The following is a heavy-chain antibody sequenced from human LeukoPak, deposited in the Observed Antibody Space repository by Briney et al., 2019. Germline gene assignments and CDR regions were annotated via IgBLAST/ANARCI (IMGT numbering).Heavy chain of an antibody. CDR1: GFTFNNYA. Sequence: GRSLRLSCAASGFTFNNYAMTWVRQAPGKGLEWVSGISGSGASTFYADSVKGRFTISRDSSKKTLYLQMNSLRAEDTAIYYCAKEIEKYSNSPFDDWGQGTPVTVSS. D-gene: IGHD2-21*01. CDR2: ISGSGAST. V-gene: IGHV3-23*01. CDR3: AKEIEKYSNSPFDD. J-gene: IGHJ4*02.